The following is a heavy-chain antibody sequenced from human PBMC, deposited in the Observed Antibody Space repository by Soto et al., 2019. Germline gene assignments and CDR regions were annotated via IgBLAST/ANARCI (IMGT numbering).Heavy chain of an antibody. CDR2: IDPSDSYT. CDR1: GYSFTSYW. V-gene: IGHV5-10-1*01. J-gene: IGHJ6*04. CDR3: ASSLYDDYGDLYFYFGMDV. D-gene: IGHD4-17*01. Sequence: GESLKISCKGSGYSFTSYWISWVRQMPGKGLVWMGRIDPSDSYTNYSPSFQGHVTISADKSISTAYLQWSSLKASDTAMYYCASSLYDDYGDLYFYFGMDVWGKGNTVTV.